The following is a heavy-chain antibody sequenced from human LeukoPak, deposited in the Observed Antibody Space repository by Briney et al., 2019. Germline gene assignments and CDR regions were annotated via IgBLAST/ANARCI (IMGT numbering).Heavy chain of an antibody. CDR3: ARGGIVVNWFDP. J-gene: IGHJ5*02. CDR1: GGSISSYY. D-gene: IGHD3-16*01. V-gene: IGHV4-59*01. CDR2: IYYSGST. Sequence: SETLSLTCTVSGGSISSYYWSWIRQPPGKGLEWIGYIYYSGSTSYNPSLKSRVTISVDTSKNQFSLKLRSVTAADTAVYYCARGGIVVNWFDPWGQGTLVTVSS.